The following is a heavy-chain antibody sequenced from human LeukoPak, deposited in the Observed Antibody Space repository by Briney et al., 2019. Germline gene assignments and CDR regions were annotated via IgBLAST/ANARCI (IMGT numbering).Heavy chain of an antibody. Sequence: PSETLSLTCTVSGGSISSGSYYWSWLRQPAGKGLEWIGRIYTSGSTNYNPSLKSRVTISVDTSKNQFSLKLSSVTAADTAVYHCARDRGDYIVVDPWGQGTLVTVSS. D-gene: IGHD2-15*01. V-gene: IGHV4-61*02. CDR3: ARDRGDYIVVDP. CDR1: GGSISSGSYY. J-gene: IGHJ5*02. CDR2: IYTSGST.